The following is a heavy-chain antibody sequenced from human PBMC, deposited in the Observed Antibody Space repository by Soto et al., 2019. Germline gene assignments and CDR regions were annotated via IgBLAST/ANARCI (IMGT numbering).Heavy chain of an antibody. V-gene: IGHV3-48*02. J-gene: IGHJ6*02. Sequence: GGSLRLSCAASGFTFSSYSMNWVRQAPGKGLEWVSYISSSSSTIYYADSVKGRFTISRENAKNSLYLQMNSLRDEDTAVYYCARDRLRFDYYYYGMDVWGQGTTVTVSS. CDR1: GFTFSSYS. CDR3: ARDRLRFDYYYYGMDV. D-gene: IGHD5-12*01. CDR2: ISSSSSTI.